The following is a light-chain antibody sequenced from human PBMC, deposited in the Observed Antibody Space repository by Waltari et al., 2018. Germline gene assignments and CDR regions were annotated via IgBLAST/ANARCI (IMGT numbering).Light chain of an antibody. CDR3: QSYDSSLSGVI. CDR2: GNN. J-gene: IGLJ2*01. CDR1: SSNIGAGYD. Sequence: QSVLTQPPSASAAPGQRITISCTGTSSNIGAGYDVHWYLQLPGTAPKLLILGNNNRPSGVPDRFSASKSDTSASLAITGLQAEDEADYYCQSYDSSLSGVIFGGGTKLTVL. V-gene: IGLV1-40*01.